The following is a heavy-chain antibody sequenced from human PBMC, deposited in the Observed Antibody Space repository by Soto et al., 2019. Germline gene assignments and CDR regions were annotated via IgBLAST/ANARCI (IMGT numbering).Heavy chain of an antibody. V-gene: IGHV3-23*01. CDR2: ISGSGGST. CDR3: AKDRQDHNSVWDAFDA. CDR1: GFTFSSYA. J-gene: IGHJ3*01. D-gene: IGHD2-21*01. Sequence: EVQLLESGGGLVQPGGSLRLSCAASGFTFSSYAMSWVRQAPGKGLEWVSAISGSGGSTYYADSVKGRFTISRDDSKSTVYLQMSSLSAADTAVYYCAKDRQDHNSVWDAFDAWGQGTLVTVSS.